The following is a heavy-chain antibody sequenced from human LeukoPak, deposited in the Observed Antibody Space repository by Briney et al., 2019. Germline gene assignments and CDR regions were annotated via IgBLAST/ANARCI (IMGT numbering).Heavy chain of an antibody. D-gene: IGHD6-13*01. V-gene: IGHV4-34*01. CDR3: ARGYSSSWYSV. CDR2: INHSGST. Sequence: PSETLSLTCAVYGGSFSGYYWSWIRQPPGKGLEWIGEINHSGSTNYNPSLKSRVTISVDTSKNQFSLKLSPVTAADTAVYYCARGYSSSWYSVWGKGTTVTVSS. CDR1: GGSFSGYY. J-gene: IGHJ6*04.